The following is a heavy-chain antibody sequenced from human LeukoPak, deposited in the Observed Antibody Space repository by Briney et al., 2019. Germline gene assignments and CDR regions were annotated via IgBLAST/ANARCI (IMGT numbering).Heavy chain of an antibody. CDR2: ISSSGSTI. Sequence: GGSLRLSCAASGFSFSLYSMNWVRQAPGKGLEWVSYISSSGSTIYYADSVKGRFTISRDNAKNSLYLQMNSLRAEDTAVYYCARDQEDYFDYWGQGTLVTVSS. J-gene: IGHJ4*02. V-gene: IGHV3-48*04. CDR1: GFSFSLYS. CDR3: ARDQEDYFDY.